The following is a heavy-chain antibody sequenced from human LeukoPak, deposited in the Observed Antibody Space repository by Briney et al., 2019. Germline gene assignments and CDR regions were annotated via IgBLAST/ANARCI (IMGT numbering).Heavy chain of an antibody. CDR2: IGSTI. V-gene: IGHV3-11*04. Sequence: PGGSLRLSCVASGFSFSDYYMSWIRQAPGKGLVWVSYIGSTIYYADSVKGRFTISRDNAKNSLYLQMNSLRAEDTAVYYCARDRGIVGTTGYYYMDVWGKGTTVTVSS. D-gene: IGHD1-26*01. CDR1: GFSFSDYY. J-gene: IGHJ6*03. CDR3: ARDRGIVGTTGYYYMDV.